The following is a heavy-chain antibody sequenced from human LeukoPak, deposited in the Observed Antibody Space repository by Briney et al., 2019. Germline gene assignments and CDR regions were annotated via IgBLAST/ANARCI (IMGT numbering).Heavy chain of an antibody. CDR1: GFTFKIYA. V-gene: IGHV3-23*01. CDR3: AKTTAGNSSGRNPGWPVDY. J-gene: IGHJ4*02. D-gene: IGHD6-19*01. CDR2: ISGSGGIT. Sequence: GGSLRLSCAGSGFTFKIYAMTWVRQAPGKGLEWVSHISGSGGITYYADSVKGRFTIFRDNSKNTLYLQMNSLRAEDTAVYYCAKTTAGNSSGRNPGWPVDYWGQGTLVTVSS.